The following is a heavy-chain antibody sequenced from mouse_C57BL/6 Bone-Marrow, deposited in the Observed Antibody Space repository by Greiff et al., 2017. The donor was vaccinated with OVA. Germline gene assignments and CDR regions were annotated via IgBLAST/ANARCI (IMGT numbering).Heavy chain of an antibody. Sequence: EVHLVESGEGLVKPGGSLKLSCAASGFTFSSYAMSWVRQTPEKRLEWVAYISSGGDYIYYADTVKGRFTISRDNARNTLYLQMSSLKSEDTAMYYCTREDDGRSPFAYWGQGTLVTVSA. D-gene: IGHD1-1*01. V-gene: IGHV5-9-1*02. J-gene: IGHJ3*01. CDR1: GFTFSSYA. CDR3: TREDDGRSPFAY. CDR2: ISSGGDYI.